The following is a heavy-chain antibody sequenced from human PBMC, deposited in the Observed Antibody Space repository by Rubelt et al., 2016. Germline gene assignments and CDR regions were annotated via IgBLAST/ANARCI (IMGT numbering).Heavy chain of an antibody. CDR2: IYYGGST. CDR1: GGSITSASNY. CDR3: ARHSFAALVPYYFDY. V-gene: IGHV4-39*01. J-gene: IGHJ4*02. D-gene: IGHD5-18*01. Sequence: QLQLQESGPGLVKPSETLSLTCTVSGGSITSASNYWGWIRQPPGKGLEWIGSIYYGGSTYDNPALKSRGNLSVDTSKNQFSLNVSSVTAADTAVYYCARHSFAALVPYYFDYWGQGTLVTVSS.